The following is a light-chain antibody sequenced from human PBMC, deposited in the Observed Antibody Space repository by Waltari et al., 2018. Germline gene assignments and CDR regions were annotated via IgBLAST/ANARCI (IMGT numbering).Light chain of an antibody. CDR3: QQLNSYPLT. V-gene: IGKV1-9*01. CDR1: QGISNQ. Sequence: DIQLTQSPSFLSASVRDRVIITCRASQGISNQLAWYQQKPGKAPNLLIYSASPVQSGVPSRFSDSGYGTECSLTISSLQPEDFATYYCQQLNSYPLTFGGGTKVEIK. CDR2: SAS. J-gene: IGKJ4*01.